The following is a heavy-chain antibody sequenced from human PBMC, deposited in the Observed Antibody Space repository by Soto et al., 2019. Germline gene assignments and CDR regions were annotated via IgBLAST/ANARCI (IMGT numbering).Heavy chain of an antibody. V-gene: IGHV3-15*01. CDR3: SFQESTTVTMFEY. D-gene: IGHD4-17*01. J-gene: IGHJ4*02. CDR1: GFSFSNVW. CDR2: IKSKTDGGTT. Sequence: EVQLVESGGGLVKPGGSLRLSCAASGFSFSNVWMSWVRQAPGKGLEWVGRIKSKTDGGTTDYAAPVKGRFTISRDDSKTTLYLQMNSLKTEDTAVYYCSFQESTTVTMFEYWGQGTLLTVSS.